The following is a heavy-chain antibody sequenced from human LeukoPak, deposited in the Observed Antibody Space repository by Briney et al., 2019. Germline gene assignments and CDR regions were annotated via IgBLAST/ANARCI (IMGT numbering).Heavy chain of an antibody. Sequence: GGSLRLSCAASGFTFSSYEMNWVRQAPGKGLEWVSYISSSGSTIYYADSVKGRSTISRDNAKNSLYLQMNSLRAEDTAVYYCARDLGYPYYFDYWGQGTLVTVSS. CDR3: ARDLGYPYYFDY. J-gene: IGHJ4*02. CDR1: GFTFSSYE. V-gene: IGHV3-48*03. D-gene: IGHD5-12*01. CDR2: ISSSGSTI.